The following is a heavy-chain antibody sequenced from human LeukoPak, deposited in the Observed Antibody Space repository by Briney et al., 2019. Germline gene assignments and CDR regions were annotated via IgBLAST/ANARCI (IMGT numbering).Heavy chain of an antibody. CDR1: GFTFSSYA. D-gene: IGHD5-18*01. J-gene: IGHJ4*02. V-gene: IGHV3-23*01. CDR3: AKAQGYSYGYASDY. CDR2: ISGSGGRT. Sequence: GGSLRLSCAASGFTFSSYAMSWVRQAPGKGLEWVSAISGSGGRTYYEDSVKGRFTISRDNSKNTLYLQMNSLRAEDTAVYYCAKAQGYSYGYASDYWGQGTLVTVSS.